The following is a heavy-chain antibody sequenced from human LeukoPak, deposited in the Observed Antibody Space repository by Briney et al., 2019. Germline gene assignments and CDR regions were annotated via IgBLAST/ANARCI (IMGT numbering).Heavy chain of an antibody. Sequence: PAGGSLRLSCAASGFTFSSYAMHWVRQAPGKGLEWVAVISYDGSNKYYADSVKGRFTISRDNSKNTLYLQMSSLRAEDTAVYYCASQTSLLWFGELLFEMGDYGMDVWGQGTTVTVSS. CDR3: ASQTSLLWFGELLFEMGDYGMDV. V-gene: IGHV3-30*04. D-gene: IGHD3-10*01. CDR1: GFTFSSYA. J-gene: IGHJ6*02. CDR2: ISYDGSNK.